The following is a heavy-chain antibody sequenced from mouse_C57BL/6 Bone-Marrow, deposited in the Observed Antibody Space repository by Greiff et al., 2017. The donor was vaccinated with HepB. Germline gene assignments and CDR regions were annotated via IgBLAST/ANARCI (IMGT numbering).Heavy chain of an antibody. D-gene: IGHD2-1*01. Sequence: VQLQQSGPELVKPGASVKLSCKASGYTFTSYDINWVKQRPGQGLEWIGWIYPRDGSTKYNEKFKGKATLTLDTSSSTAYMELHSLTSKDSAVYFCATFYYGNYNDYWGQGTTLTVSS. V-gene: IGHV1-85*01. CDR1: GYTFTSYD. CDR3: ATFYYGNYNDY. CDR2: IYPRDGST. J-gene: IGHJ2*01.